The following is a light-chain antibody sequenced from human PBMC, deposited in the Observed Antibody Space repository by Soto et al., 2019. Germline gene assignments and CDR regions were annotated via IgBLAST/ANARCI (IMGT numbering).Light chain of an antibody. J-gene: IGKJ1*01. CDR1: QSVGSN. Sequence: EIVITQSPSTLSVSPVEIATLSCRASQSVGSNLAWYQQKPGQTPRLVIYGASSRATGIPDRFSGSGSGTDFTLTISRLEPEDFAVYYCQQYGSSPTWTFGQGTKVDIK. CDR2: GAS. CDR3: QQYGSSPTWT. V-gene: IGKV3-20*01.